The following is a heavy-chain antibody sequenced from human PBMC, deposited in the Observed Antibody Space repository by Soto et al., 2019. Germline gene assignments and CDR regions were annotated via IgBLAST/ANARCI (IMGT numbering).Heavy chain of an antibody. CDR1: GFTFSSYG. J-gene: IGHJ6*02. CDR3: AGGFWSGYSNYYYYGMDV. CDR2: IWYDGSNK. D-gene: IGHD3-3*01. V-gene: IGHV3-33*01. Sequence: PGGSLILSCAASGFTFSSYGMHWVRQAPGKGLEWVAVIWYDGSNKYYADSVKGRFTISRDNSKNTLYLQMNSLRAEDTAVYYCAGGFWSGYSNYYYYGMDVWGQGTTVTVSS.